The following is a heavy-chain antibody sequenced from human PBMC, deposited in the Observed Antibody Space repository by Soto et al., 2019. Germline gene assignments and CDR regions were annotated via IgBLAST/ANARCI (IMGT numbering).Heavy chain of an antibody. CDR3: AKYVYDTGWTLPFDT. CDR1: GFTFRTYG. J-gene: IGHJ5*02. CDR2: ISNDGSEK. Sequence: QVQLVESGGGVVQPGRSLRLSCGASGFTFRTYGMHWVRQAPGKGLEWVAVISNDGSEKYFADSVKGRFAISRDNSRNTLFLQMNSLRDDDTAVYYCAKYVYDTGWTLPFDTWGQGALVIVSS. D-gene: IGHD6-19*01. V-gene: IGHV3-30*18.